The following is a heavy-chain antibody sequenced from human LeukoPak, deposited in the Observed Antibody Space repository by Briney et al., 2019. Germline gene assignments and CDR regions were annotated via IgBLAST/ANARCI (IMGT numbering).Heavy chain of an antibody. J-gene: IGHJ4*02. Sequence: SETLSLTCTVSGGSISGGYWSWIRQPPGRGLEWIGYVYTSGSTNYNPSLKSPVTISVDTSKSQFALKLSSVTAADTAVYYCAKSYFDYSTYYSYYFNLWGQGALVTVSS. V-gene: IGHV4-4*09. D-gene: IGHD4-11*01. CDR3: AKSYFDYSTYYSYYFNL. CDR1: GGSISGGY. CDR2: VYTSGST.